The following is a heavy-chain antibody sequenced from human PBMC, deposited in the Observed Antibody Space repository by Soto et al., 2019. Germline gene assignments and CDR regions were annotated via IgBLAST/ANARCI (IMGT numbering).Heavy chain of an antibody. J-gene: IGHJ4*02. CDR3: ARGTYYYDSSGYYYDLYYFDY. V-gene: IGHV4-59*01. CDR2: IYYSGST. D-gene: IGHD3-22*01. CDR1: GGSISSYY. Sequence: PSETLSLTCTVSGGSISSYYWSWIRQPPGKGLEWIGYIYYSGSTNYNPSLKSRVTISVDTSKNQFSLKLSSVTAADTAVYYCARGTYYYDSSGYYYDLYYFDYWGQGTLVTVSS.